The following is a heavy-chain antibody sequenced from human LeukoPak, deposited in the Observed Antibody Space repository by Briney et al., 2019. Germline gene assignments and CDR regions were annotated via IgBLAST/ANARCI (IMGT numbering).Heavy chain of an antibody. CDR3: AREPSRGGSYYGAWFDP. CDR1: GYTFTSYY. CDR2: INPSGGST. J-gene: IGHJ5*02. Sequence: ASVKVSCKASGYTFTSYYMHWARQAPGQGLEWMGIINPSGGSTSYAQKFQGRVTMTRDMSTSTVYMELSSLRSEDTAVYYCAREPSRGGSYYGAWFDPWGQGTLVTVSS. V-gene: IGHV1-46*01. D-gene: IGHD1-26*01.